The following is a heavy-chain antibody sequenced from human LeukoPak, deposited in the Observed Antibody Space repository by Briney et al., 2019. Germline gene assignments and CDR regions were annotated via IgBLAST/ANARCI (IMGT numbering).Heavy chain of an antibody. CDR2: IYYSGST. CDR3: ARDRGITGNLGWFDP. Sequence: SETLSLTCTVSGDSMSSYYWGWIRQPPGKGLEWIGDIYYSGSTNYNPSLKSRVIILADTSKNQFSLRLSSVTAADTAVYYCARDRGITGNLGWFDPWGQGTLSPSPQ. J-gene: IGHJ5*02. D-gene: IGHD1-20*01. V-gene: IGHV4-59*01. CDR1: GDSMSSYY.